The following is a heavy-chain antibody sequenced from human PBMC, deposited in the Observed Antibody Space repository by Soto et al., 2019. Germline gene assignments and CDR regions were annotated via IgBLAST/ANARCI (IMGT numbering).Heavy chain of an antibody. CDR1: GFTFRSYA. Sequence: DVQLLESGGGLVQPGGSLRLSCAASGFTFRSYAMSWVRQAPGKGLEWVSGISGSGISTHYADSVKGRFTVSRDNSKNTLYLQMNSLRAEDTAVYNCAKEPVGPDWDIDLWGRGTLVTVSS. V-gene: IGHV3-23*01. CDR2: ISGSGIST. J-gene: IGHJ2*01. CDR3: AKEPVGPDWDIDL.